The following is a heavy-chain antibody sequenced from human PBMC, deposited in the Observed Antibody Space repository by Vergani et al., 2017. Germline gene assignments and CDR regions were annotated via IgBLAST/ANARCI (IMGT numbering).Heavy chain of an antibody. D-gene: IGHD4-17*01. V-gene: IGHV4-34*01. J-gene: IGHJ4*02. CDR1: GGSFSGYY. CDR3: ARAGNYGDYGADR. Sequence: QVQLQQWGAGLLKPSETLSLTCAVYGGSFSGYYWSWIRQPPGKGLEWIGYIYYSGSTYYNPSLKSRVTISVDTSKNQFSLKLSSVTAADTAVYYCARAGNYGDYGADRWGQGTLVTVSS. CDR2: IYYSGST.